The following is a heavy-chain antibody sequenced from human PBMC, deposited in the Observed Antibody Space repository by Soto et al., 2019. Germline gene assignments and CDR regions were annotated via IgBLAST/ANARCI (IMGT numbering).Heavy chain of an antibody. CDR3: ARGPDDSDVPRWDH. CDR2: INLRGGTT. V-gene: IGHV1-46*02. D-gene: IGHD4-17*01. CDR1: GYNFNQYY. Sequence: QVQLVQSGPEVRKPGASVRLSCATSGYNFNQYYIHWLRQAPGQGLEWMGIINLRGGTTEYAHKFRGRVTVTGDTSTRTAYMELSSLRSEDTAVYFCARGPDDSDVPRWDHWGQGTLITVSS. J-gene: IGHJ4*02.